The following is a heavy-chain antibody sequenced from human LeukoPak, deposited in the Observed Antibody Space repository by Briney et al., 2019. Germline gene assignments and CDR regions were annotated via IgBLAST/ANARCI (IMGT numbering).Heavy chain of an antibody. CDR1: GFTASSNY. CDR3: ARDNGSGSGNFDY. D-gene: IGHD3-10*01. Sequence: PGRSLRLSCAASGFTASSNYMNWVRHAPRKGLEWVLVIYSGGNTYYAASVKSRFTISRDNFKNTLYLQMNSLRAEDTALYYCARDNGSGSGNFDYWGQGTLVTVSS. V-gene: IGHV3-53*01. J-gene: IGHJ4*02. CDR2: IYSGGNT.